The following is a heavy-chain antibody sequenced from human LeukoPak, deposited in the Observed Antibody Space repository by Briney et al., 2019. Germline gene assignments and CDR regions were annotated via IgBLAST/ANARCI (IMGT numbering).Heavy chain of an antibody. V-gene: IGHV1-18*01. Sequence: ASVKVSCKASGYTFTSYGISWVRQAPGQGLEWMGWISAYNGNTNYAQKLQGRVTMTTDTSTSTAYMELRSLRSDDTAVYYCAREPTELIAAAGTGYYYYGMDVWGQGTTVTVSS. CDR1: GYTFTSYG. CDR3: AREPTELIAAAGTGYYYYGMDV. D-gene: IGHD6-13*01. CDR2: ISAYNGNT. J-gene: IGHJ6*02.